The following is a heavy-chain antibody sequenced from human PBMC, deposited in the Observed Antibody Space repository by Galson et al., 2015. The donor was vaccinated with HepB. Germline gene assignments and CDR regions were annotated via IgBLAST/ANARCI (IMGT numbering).Heavy chain of an antibody. CDR1: GFAFSTYI. CDR2: ISYDGSNK. D-gene: IGHD3-10*01. J-gene: IGHJ4*02. Sequence: SLRLSCAASGFAFSTYIMHWVRQAPGKGLEWVAVISYDGSNKYYADSVKGRFTISRDNSKNTLYLQMNSLRAEDTAVYYCARDNSYYGSGSFDYWGQGTLVTVSS. CDR3: ARDNSYYGSGSFDY. V-gene: IGHV3-30-3*01.